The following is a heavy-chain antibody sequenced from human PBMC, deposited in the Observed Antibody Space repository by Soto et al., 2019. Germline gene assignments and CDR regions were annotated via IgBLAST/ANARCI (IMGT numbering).Heavy chain of an antibody. CDR1: GFTFSSYA. CDR2: ISYDGSNK. Sequence: HPGGSLRLSCAASGFTFSSYAMHWVRQAPGKGLEWVAVISYDGSNKYYADSVKGRFTISRDNSKNTLYLQMNSLRAEDTAVYYCARDPADYDILTGYYIEPNYYFDYWGQGTLVTVSS. J-gene: IGHJ4*02. V-gene: IGHV3-30-3*01. D-gene: IGHD3-9*01. CDR3: ARDPADYDILTGYYIEPNYYFDY.